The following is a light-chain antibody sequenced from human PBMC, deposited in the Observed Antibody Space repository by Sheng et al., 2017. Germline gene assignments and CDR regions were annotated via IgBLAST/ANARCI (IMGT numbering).Light chain of an antibody. CDR2: GAS. CDR1: QTVLYSSNNKNY. Sequence: DIVMTQSPDSLAVSLGERATINCKSSQTVLYSSNNKNYLAWYQQKPGQAPRLLIYGASSRATGIPGRFSGSGSGTDFTLTISRLEPEDFAVYYCQQYDTSPPLTFGGGTERWRSN. CDR3: QQYDTSPPLT. V-gene: IGKV4-1*01. J-gene: IGKJ4*01.